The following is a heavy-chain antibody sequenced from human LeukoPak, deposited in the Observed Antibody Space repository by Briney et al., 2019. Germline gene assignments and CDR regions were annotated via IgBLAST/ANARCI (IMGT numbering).Heavy chain of an antibody. CDR1: GGSISSGSYY. CDR2: IYTSGST. J-gene: IGHJ4*02. CDR3: ARVADSWGFDY. D-gene: IGHD3-16*01. V-gene: IGHV4-61*02. Sequence: SETLSLTCTASGGSISSGSYYWSWIRQPAGKGLEWIGRIYTSGSTNYNPSLKSRVTISVDTSKNQFSLKLSSVTAADTAVYYCARVADSWGFDYWGQGTLVTVSS.